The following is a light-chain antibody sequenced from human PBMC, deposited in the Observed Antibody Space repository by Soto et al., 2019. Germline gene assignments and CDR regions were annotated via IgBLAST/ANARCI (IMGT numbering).Light chain of an antibody. CDR1: SGDVGGYKL. CDR3: CSYAGSTTWV. V-gene: IGLV2-23*01. J-gene: IGLJ3*02. CDR2: EGS. Sequence: QSVLTQPASVSGSPGQSITISCTGTSGDVGGYKLVSWYQQHPGKAPKVLLYEGSERPSGVSDRFSGSKSGNTASLTISGLQAEDEADYYCCSYAGSTTWVFGGGTKLTVL.